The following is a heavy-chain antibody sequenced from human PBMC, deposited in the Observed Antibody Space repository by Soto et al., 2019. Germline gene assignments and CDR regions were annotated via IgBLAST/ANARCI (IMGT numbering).Heavy chain of an antibody. J-gene: IGHJ3*02. CDR2: IYYSGST. D-gene: IGHD2-15*01. CDR3: ARHERGSVVVADDAFDI. CDR1: GGSISSSSYY. Sequence: TSETLCLTCTVSGGSISSSSYYGGWIRQPPGKGLEWIGSIYYSGSTYYNPSLKSRVTISVDTSKNQFSLKLSSVTAADTAVYYCARHERGSVVVADDAFDIWGQGTMVTVSS. V-gene: IGHV4-39*01.